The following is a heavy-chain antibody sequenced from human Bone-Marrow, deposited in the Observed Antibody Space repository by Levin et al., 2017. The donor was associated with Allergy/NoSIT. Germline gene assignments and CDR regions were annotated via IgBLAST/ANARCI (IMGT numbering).Heavy chain of an antibody. CDR2: ISSSSSTI. D-gene: IGHD6-13*01. CDR3: TRDSSSTY. CDR1: GFTFSSYS. Sequence: LSLTCASSGFTFSSYSMNWVRQAPGKGLEWVSYISSSSSTIYYADSVKGRFTISRDNAKNSLYLQRNSLRAEDTAVYYCTRDSSSTYWGQGTLVTVSS. J-gene: IGHJ4*02. V-gene: IGHV3-48*04.